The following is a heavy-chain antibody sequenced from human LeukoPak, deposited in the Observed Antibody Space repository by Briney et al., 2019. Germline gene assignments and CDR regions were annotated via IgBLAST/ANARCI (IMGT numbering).Heavy chain of an antibody. CDR3: ARESVATRVTN. CDR2: INHSEST. CDR1: GGSFRVYY. V-gene: IGHV4-34*01. J-gene: IGHJ4*02. Sequence: PSETLSLTCAVYGGSFRVYYWSWIRQPPGKGLEWIGEINHSESTNYNPSLRSRVTISVDTSKNQFSLKLSSVTAADTAVYYCARESVATRVTNWGQGTLVTVSS. D-gene: IGHD5-12*01.